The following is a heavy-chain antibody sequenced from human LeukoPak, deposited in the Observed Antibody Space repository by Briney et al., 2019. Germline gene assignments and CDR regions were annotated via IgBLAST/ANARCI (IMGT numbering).Heavy chain of an antibody. CDR3: ARQELNYYDSSGSGGLQH. CDR1: EHSFTNYW. V-gene: IGHV5-51*01. CDR2: IYPGDSDT. J-gene: IGHJ1*01. D-gene: IGHD3-22*01. Sequence: GESLKISCKGPEHSFTNYWIGWVRQMPGKGLDWMGIIYPGDSDTRYSPSFQGQVTISADKSISTAYLQWSSLKASDTAMYYCARQELNYYDSSGSGGLQHWGQGTLVTVSS.